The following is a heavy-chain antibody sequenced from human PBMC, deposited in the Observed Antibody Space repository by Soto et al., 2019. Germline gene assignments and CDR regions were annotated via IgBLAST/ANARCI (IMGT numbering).Heavy chain of an antibody. D-gene: IGHD2-21*02. CDR2: ITSDGKSK. CDR3: ARESGDWPLNWFDP. J-gene: IGHJ5*02. Sequence: GSVGLSCAASGFNFSNHWMHWVRQRPAEGLVWVSRITSDGKSKAYAESVKGRFAISSDNAKNTLYLQMNGLTAEDTAVYYCARESGDWPLNWFDPWGQGTLVTVSS. CDR1: GFNFSNHW. V-gene: IGHV3-74*01.